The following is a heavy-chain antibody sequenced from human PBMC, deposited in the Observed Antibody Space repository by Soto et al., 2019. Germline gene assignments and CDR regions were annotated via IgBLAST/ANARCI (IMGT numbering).Heavy chain of an antibody. CDR3: AKTKAAKYYYYGMDV. CDR2: ISYDGSNK. V-gene: IGHV3-30*18. J-gene: IGHJ6*02. Sequence: LRLSCAASGFTFSSYGMHWVRQAPGKGLEWVAVISYDGSNKYYADSVKGRFTISRDNSKNTLYLQMNSLRAEDTAVYYCAKTKAAKYYYYGMDVWGQGTTVTVPS. CDR1: GFTFSSYG.